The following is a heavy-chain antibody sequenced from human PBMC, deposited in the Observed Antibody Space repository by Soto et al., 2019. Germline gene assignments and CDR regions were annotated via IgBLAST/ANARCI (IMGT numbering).Heavy chain of an antibody. D-gene: IGHD3-22*01. J-gene: IGHJ4*02. V-gene: IGHV1-69*13. Sequence: SVKVSCKTSGGTFSSYAISWVRQAPGQGLEWMGGIIPIFGTANYAQKFQGRVTITADESTSTAYMELSSLRSEDTAVYYCARSRSNYYDSRGYYYSTFDYWGQGTLVTVSS. CDR2: IIPIFGTA. CDR1: GGTFSSYA. CDR3: ARSRSNYYDSRGYYYSTFDY.